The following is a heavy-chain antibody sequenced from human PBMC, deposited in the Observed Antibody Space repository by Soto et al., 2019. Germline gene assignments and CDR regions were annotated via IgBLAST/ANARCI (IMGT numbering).Heavy chain of an antibody. CDR3: ARDHCSSTSCEPPYYYYGMDV. Sequence: SGGSLRLSCAASGFTFSSYSMNWVRQAPGKGLEWVSYISSSSSTIYYADSVKGRFTISRDNAKNSLYLQMNSLRDEDTAVYYCARDHCSSTSCEPPYYYYGMDVWGQGTTVTVSS. V-gene: IGHV3-48*02. J-gene: IGHJ6*02. CDR2: ISSSSSTI. CDR1: GFTFSSYS. D-gene: IGHD2-2*01.